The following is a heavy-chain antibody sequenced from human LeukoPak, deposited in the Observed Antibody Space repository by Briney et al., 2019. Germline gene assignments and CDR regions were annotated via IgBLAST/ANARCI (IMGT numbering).Heavy chain of an antibody. D-gene: IGHD3-10*01. J-gene: IGHJ3*02. CDR1: GGSISSSSYY. CDR2: IYYSGST. V-gene: IGHV4-39*07. CDR3: AGSLWFDAFDI. Sequence: PSETLSLTCTVSGGSISSSSYYWGWIRQPPEKGLEWIGSIYYSGSTYYNPSLKSRVTISVDTSKNQFSLKLSSVTAAETAVYYCAGSLWFDAFDIWGQGTMVTVSS.